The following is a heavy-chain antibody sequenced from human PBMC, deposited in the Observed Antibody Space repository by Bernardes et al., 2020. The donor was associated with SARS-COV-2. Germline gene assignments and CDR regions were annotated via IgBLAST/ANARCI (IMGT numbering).Heavy chain of an antibody. CDR2: ISAYSGKT. V-gene: IGHV1-18*01. J-gene: IGHJ3*01. CDR3: GRKGGGRHYDAFDF. CDR1: GFTFSSYG. D-gene: IGHD3-16*01. Sequence: ASVKVSFKTSGFTFSSYGFTWVRQAPGQGLEWMGWISAYSGKTEYSEKFEDRVTMTTDTSATTAYMEVTSLRSDDTAVYYCGRKGGGRHYDAFDFWGQGTMITVSS.